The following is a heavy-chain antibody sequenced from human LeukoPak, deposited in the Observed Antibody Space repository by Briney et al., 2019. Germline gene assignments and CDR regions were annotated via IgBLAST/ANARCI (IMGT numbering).Heavy chain of an antibody. CDR2: IYTSGST. J-gene: IGHJ4*02. D-gene: IGHD7-27*01. CDR3: ARDPGE. CDR1: GSSISSGSFY. Sequence: PSETLSLTCIVSGSSISSGSFYWGWIRQPPGKGLEWIGRIYTSGSTNYNSSLKSRVTMSVDTSKNQFSLKLSSVTAADTAVYYCARDPGEWGQGTLVTVSS. V-gene: IGHV4-61*02.